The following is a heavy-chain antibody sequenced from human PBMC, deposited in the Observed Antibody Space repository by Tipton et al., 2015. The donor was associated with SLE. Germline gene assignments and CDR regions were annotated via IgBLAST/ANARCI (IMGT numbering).Heavy chain of an antibody. CDR1: GGSFSGYY. D-gene: IGHD2-2*01. J-gene: IGHJ6*02. CDR3: ARAGDIVVVPAANFLPRVYYYGMDV. CDR2: INHSGST. Sequence: TLSLTCAVYGGSFSGYYWSWIRQPPGKGLEWIGEINHSGSTTYNPSLKSRVTISVDTPKNRISLKLSSVTAADTAVYYCARAGDIVVVPAANFLPRVYYYGMDVWGQGTPVTVSS. V-gene: IGHV4-34*01.